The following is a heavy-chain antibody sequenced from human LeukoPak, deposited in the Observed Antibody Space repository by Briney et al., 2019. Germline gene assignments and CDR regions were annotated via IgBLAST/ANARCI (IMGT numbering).Heavy chain of an antibody. CDR3: ARLYVLLWFGEAYGMDV. CDR2: INPNSGGT. CDR1: GYTFTGYY. Sequence: GSVKVSCKASGYTFTGYYMHWVRQAPGQGLEWMGWINPNSGGTNYAQKFQGRVTVTRDTSISTAYMELSRLRSDDTAVYYCARLYVLLWFGEAYGMDVWGQGTTVTVSS. V-gene: IGHV1-2*02. D-gene: IGHD3-10*01. J-gene: IGHJ6*02.